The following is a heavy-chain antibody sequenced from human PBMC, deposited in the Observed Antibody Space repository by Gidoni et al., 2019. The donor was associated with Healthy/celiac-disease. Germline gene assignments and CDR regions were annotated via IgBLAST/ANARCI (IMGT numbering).Heavy chain of an antibody. CDR1: GFTFSSYA. CDR2: ISSSGGST. Sequence: EVQLLESGGGLVQPGGSLRLSCSASGFTFSSYAMSWVRPAPGKGLEWVSSISSSGGSTYYEDSVKGRFTISRDNSKNTLYLQMNSLRAEDTAVYYCAKVPDSSSSNYWGQGTLVTVSS. D-gene: IGHD6-6*01. V-gene: IGHV3-23*01. J-gene: IGHJ4*02. CDR3: AKVPDSSSSNY.